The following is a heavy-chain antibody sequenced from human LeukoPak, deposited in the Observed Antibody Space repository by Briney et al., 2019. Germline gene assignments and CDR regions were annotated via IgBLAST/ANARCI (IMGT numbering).Heavy chain of an antibody. CDR3: AKTSERGGGFDP. CDR2: VSPTSSTV. CDR1: GFTFSDYS. Sequence: PGGSLRLSCAASGFTFSDYSMSWVRQAPGKGLEWISYVSPTSSTVYYGDSVKGRFTISRDNAKNSLSLQMSSLRADDTAVYFCAKTSERGGGFDPWGQGTLVIVSS. D-gene: IGHD3-10*01. V-gene: IGHV3-48*01. J-gene: IGHJ5*02.